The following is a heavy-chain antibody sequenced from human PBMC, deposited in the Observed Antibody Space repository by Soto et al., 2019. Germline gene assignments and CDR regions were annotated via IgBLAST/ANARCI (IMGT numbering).Heavy chain of an antibody. Sequence: PSETLSLTCTVAGGSIISYYGSWIRQPPGKGLEWIGEINYSGNINYNPSLKSRVTILLDTSKKQISLRLSSVTAADAAVYYCARGLILWFGELSRRGGYYYYMDVWGKGTTVTVSS. J-gene: IGHJ6*03. CDR2: INYSGNI. CDR1: GGSIISYY. V-gene: IGHV4-59*12. CDR3: ARGLILWFGELSRRGGYYYYMDV. D-gene: IGHD3-10*01.